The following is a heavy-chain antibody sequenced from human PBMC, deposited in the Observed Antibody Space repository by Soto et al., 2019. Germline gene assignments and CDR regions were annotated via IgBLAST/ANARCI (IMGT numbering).Heavy chain of an antibody. CDR3: ARAVSRGYSYGHYFDY. CDR1: GGSFSGYY. J-gene: IGHJ4*02. D-gene: IGHD5-18*01. Sequence: SETLSLTCAVYGGSFSGYYWSWIRQPPGKGLEWIGEINHSGSTNYNPSLKSRVTISVDTSKNQFSLKLSSVTAADTAVYYCARAVSRGYSYGHYFDYWGQGTLVTVSS. V-gene: IGHV4-34*01. CDR2: INHSGST.